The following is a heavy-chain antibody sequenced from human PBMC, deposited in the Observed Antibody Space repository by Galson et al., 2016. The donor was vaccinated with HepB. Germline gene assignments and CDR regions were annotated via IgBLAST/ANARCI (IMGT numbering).Heavy chain of an antibody. J-gene: IGHJ5*02. V-gene: IGHV4-30-4*01. D-gene: IGHD2-15*01. CDR1: GGSISSGDHY. Sequence: LRLSCAASGGSISSGDHYWSWIRQPPGKGLEWIGYIYYRGKTYSNPSLKSRATISVDTSKNQFSLKLTSVTAADTAVYYCARPPLGYCSGSACSGWFDPWGQGTLVTVSS. CDR3: ARPPLGYCSGSACSGWFDP. CDR2: IYYRGKT.